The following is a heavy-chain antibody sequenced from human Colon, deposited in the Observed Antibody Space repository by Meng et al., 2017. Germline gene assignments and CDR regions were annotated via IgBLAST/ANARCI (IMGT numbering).Heavy chain of an antibody. CDR2: IYYSGST. CDR1: VGSISRGDYY. V-gene: IGHV4-30-4*01. D-gene: IGHD4-17*01. J-gene: IGHJ5*02. Sequence: QVQLQEAGPGLGEPSQAFSLTCTVSVGSISRGDYYWSWIREPQGKGMEWIGYIYYSGSTYSNASLKSRVTISIDRSKNQFSLKLSSVTAADTAVYYCAIDRKHYGERGWFDPWGQGTLVTVSS. CDR3: AIDRKHYGERGWFDP.